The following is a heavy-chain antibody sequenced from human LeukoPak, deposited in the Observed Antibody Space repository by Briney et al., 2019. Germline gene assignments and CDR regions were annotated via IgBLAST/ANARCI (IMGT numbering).Heavy chain of an antibody. CDR2: IIPIFGTA. Sequence: SVKVSCKASGGTFSSYAISWVRQAPGQGLEWMGGIIPIFGTANYAQKFQGRVTITADKSTSTAYMELSSLRSEDTAVYYCARDFAGSGWFTDWGQGTLVTVSS. V-gene: IGHV1-69*06. J-gene: IGHJ4*02. CDR3: ARDFAGSGWFTD. D-gene: IGHD3-10*01. CDR1: GGTFSSYA.